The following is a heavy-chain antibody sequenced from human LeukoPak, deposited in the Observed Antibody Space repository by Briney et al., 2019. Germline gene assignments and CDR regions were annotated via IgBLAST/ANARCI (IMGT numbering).Heavy chain of an antibody. Sequence: GGSLRLSCAASGVTFSSYAMHWVRQAPGKGLEWVAVISYDGSNKYYADSVKGRFTISRDNSKNTLYLQMNSLSAEDTAVYYCARNQRPSSSWDPEDAFDIWGQGTMVTVSS. J-gene: IGHJ3*02. D-gene: IGHD6-13*01. V-gene: IGHV3-30-3*01. CDR2: ISYDGSNK. CDR3: ARNQRPSSSWDPEDAFDI. CDR1: GVTFSSYA.